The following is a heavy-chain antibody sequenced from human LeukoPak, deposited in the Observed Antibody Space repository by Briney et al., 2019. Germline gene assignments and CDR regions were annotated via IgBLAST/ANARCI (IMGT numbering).Heavy chain of an antibody. J-gene: IGHJ4*02. CDR3: ARYSGYDWTNDY. V-gene: IGHV4-59*01. D-gene: IGHD5-12*01. Sequence: SETLSLTCTVSGGSISSYYWSWIRQPPGKGLEWIGYIYYSGSTNYNPSITSRVTISVDTSKNQFSLKLSSVTAADTAVYYCARYSGYDWTNDYWGQGTLVTVSS. CDR1: GGSISSYY. CDR2: IYYSGST.